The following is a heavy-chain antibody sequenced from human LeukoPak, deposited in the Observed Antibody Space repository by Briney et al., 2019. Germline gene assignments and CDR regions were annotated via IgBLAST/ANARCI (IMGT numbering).Heavy chain of an antibody. Sequence: GASVKVSCKASGYTFTSYDINWVRQATGQGLEWMGWMNPNSGNTGYAQKFQGRVTITRNTSISTAYMELSSLRSDDTAVYYCARVVYYYDSSGYEYWGQGTLVTVSS. CDR1: GYTFTSYD. J-gene: IGHJ4*02. V-gene: IGHV1-8*03. CDR3: ARVVYYYDSSGYEY. CDR2: MNPNSGNT. D-gene: IGHD3-22*01.